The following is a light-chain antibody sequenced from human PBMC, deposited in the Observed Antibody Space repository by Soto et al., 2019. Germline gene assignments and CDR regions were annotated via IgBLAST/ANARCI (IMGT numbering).Light chain of an antibody. J-gene: IGKJ1*01. Sequence: EIVMTQSQATQSVSPGEGATLSCRASQSVSSNLAWYQQKPGQAPRLLTYGASTRATGIPARFSGSGSGTKFTLTISSLQSEDFAVYYCQQYNNWWTFGQGTKVDIK. CDR2: GAS. CDR1: QSVSSN. CDR3: QQYNNWWT. V-gene: IGKV3-15*01.